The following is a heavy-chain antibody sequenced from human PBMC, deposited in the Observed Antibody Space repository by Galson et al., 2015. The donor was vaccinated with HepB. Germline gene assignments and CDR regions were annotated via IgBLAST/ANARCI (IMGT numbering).Heavy chain of an antibody. V-gene: IGHV3-73*01. CDR2: IRSKANSYAT. CDR3: TRPGSITMVQGVQGYWYFDL. J-gene: IGHJ2*01. CDR1: GFTFSGSA. Sequence: SLRLSCAASGFTFSGSAMHWVRQASGKGLEWVGRIRSKANSYATAYAASVKGRFTISRDDSKNTAYLQMNSLKTEDTAVYYCTRPGSITMVQGVQGYWYFDLWGRGTLVTVSS. D-gene: IGHD3-10*01.